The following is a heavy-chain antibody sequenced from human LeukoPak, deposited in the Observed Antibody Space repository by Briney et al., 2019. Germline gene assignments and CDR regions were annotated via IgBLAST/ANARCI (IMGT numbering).Heavy chain of an antibody. V-gene: IGHV4-39*01. J-gene: IGHJ6*02. Sequence: SETLSLTCTVSGGSISSSSYYWGWIRQPPGKGLEWIGSIYYSGSTYYNPSLKSRVTISVDTSKNQFSLKLSSVTAADTAVYYCARLGYSRGYYYGMDVWGQGTTVTVSS. CDR1: GGSISSSSYY. D-gene: IGHD2-21*01. CDR2: IYYSGST. CDR3: ARLGYSRGYYYGMDV.